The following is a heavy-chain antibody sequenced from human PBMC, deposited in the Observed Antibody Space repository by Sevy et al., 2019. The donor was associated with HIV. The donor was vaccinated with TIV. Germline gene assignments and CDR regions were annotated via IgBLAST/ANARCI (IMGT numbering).Heavy chain of an antibody. CDR2: INHDGSTT. CDR1: EFTFSNFW. V-gene: IGHV3-74*01. J-gene: IGHJ3*01. D-gene: IGHD5-18*01. Sequence: GGSLRLSCAASEFTFSNFWMHWVRQVPGKGLVWVSRINHDGSTTTYAYSVRGRFTISRDNSKNTLFLQMDSLRVDDTALYFCARDRLWGYEVPYDLWGQGTMVTVSS. CDR3: ARDRLWGYEVPYDL.